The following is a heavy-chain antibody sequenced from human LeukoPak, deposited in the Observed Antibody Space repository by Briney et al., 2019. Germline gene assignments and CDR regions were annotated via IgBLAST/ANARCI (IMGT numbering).Heavy chain of an antibody. CDR1: GVSVSSNDYF. J-gene: IGHJ2*01. CDR2: IYSDGMT. CDR3: VRYRDPYDYLPHTFDI. D-gene: IGHD5-12*01. V-gene: IGHV4-61*02. Sequence: PSETLSLTCTVSGVSVSSNDYFWTWIRQPAGKAPEWIGRIYSDGMTHYRPSLYSRVSMSLDLAKNQVSLRLSSATAADTAVYYCVRYRDPYDYLPHTFDIWGRGTLVTVSS.